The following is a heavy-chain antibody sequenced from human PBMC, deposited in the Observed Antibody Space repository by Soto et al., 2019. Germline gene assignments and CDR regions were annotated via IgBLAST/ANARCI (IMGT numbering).Heavy chain of an antibody. CDR3: AKEGYSSSSWFDY. D-gene: IGHD6-6*01. J-gene: IGHJ4*02. CDR2: ISGSGGST. CDR1: GFTFSSYA. V-gene: IGHV3-23*01. Sequence: GGSLRLSCAASGFTFSSYAMSWVLQAPGKGLEWVSTISGSGGSTYYADSVKGRFTISRDNSKNTLYLQMNSLRAEDTAVYYCAKEGYSSSSWFDYWGQGTLVTVSS.